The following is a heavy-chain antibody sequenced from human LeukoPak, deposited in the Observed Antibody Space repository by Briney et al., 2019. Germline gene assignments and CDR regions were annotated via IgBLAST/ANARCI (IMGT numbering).Heavy chain of an antibody. CDR3: ARHSRRWSFDF. CDR2: INPNTGDT. Sequence: ASVNVSCKASAYTFSGYYMHWVRQAPGQGPEWMGWINPNTGDTNYVPKFQGRVTMTRDTSISTAYMELSRLTYDDTAVYFCARHSRRWSFDFWGQGTLVTVSS. V-gene: IGHV1-2*02. CDR1: AYTFSGYY. J-gene: IGHJ4*02. D-gene: IGHD1-26*01.